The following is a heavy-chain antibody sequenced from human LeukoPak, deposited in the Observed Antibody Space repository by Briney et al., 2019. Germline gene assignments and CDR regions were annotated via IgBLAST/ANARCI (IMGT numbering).Heavy chain of an antibody. CDR2: IKQDGSEK. CDR1: GFTFSSYW. CDR3: ARLYGSGPPKTLLYFDY. D-gene: IGHD3-10*01. J-gene: IGHJ4*02. V-gene: IGHV3-7*01. Sequence: GGSLRLSCAASGFTFSSYWMSWVRQAPGKGLEWVANIKQDGSEKYYVDSVKGRFTISRDNAKNSLYLQMNSLRAEDTAVYYCARLYGSGPPKTLLYFDYWGQGTLVTVSS.